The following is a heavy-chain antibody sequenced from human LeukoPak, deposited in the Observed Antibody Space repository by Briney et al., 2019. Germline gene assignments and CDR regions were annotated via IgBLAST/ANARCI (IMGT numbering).Heavy chain of an antibody. CDR1: GGSISSSSYY. CDR3: ARSGGITGTTSWFDP. D-gene: IGHD1-20*01. Sequence: SETLSLTCTVSGGSISSSSYYWGWIRQPPGKGLEWIGSIYYSGSTNYNPSLKSRVTISVDTSKNQFSLKLSSVTAADTAVYYCARSGGITGTTSWFDPWGQGTLVTVSS. V-gene: IGHV4-39*07. J-gene: IGHJ5*02. CDR2: IYYSGST.